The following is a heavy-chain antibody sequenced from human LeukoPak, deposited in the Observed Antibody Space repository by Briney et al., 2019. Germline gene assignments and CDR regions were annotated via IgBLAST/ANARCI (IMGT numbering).Heavy chain of an antibody. CDR3: ARAPVTTCRGAFCYPFDY. V-gene: IGHV3-23*01. D-gene: IGHD2-15*01. CDR2: ISDTGNT. J-gene: IGHJ4*02. Sequence: PGGSLRLTCAASGFTFSTYYMSWVRQAPGKGLEWVSAISDTGNTYHADSVKGRFTISRDSSKNALFLQMNRLRPEDAAVYYCARAPVTTCRGAFCYPFDYWGLGTLVTVSS. CDR1: GFTFSTYY.